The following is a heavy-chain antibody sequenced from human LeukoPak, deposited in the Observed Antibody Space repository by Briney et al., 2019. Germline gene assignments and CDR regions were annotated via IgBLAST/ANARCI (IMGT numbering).Heavy chain of an antibody. J-gene: IGHJ4*02. CDR1: GGSFSGYY. V-gene: IGHV4-34*01. CDR3: ARTTPVVDYFDY. CDR2: INHSGST. D-gene: IGHD2-21*01. Sequence: SETLSLTCAVYGGSFSGYYWSWIRQPPGKGLEWIGEINHSGSTNYNPSLKSRVTISVDRSKNQFSLKLSSATAADTAVYYCARTTPVVDYFDYWGQGTLVTVSS.